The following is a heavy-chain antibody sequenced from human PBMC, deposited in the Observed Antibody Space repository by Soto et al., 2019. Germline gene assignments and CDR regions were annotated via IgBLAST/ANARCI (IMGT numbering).Heavy chain of an antibody. J-gene: IGHJ6*02. V-gene: IGHV3-30-3*01. CDR2: ISYDGSNK. CDR3: ARDLLHPRIVTGTLNYYYGMDV. D-gene: IGHD1-20*01. Sequence: ESGGGVVQPGRSLRLSCAASGFTFSSYAMHWVRQAPGKGLEWVAVISYDGSNKYYADSVKGRFTISRDNSKNTLYLQMNSLRAEDTAVYYCARDLLHPRIVTGTLNYYYGMDVWGQGTTVTVSS. CDR1: GFTFSSYA.